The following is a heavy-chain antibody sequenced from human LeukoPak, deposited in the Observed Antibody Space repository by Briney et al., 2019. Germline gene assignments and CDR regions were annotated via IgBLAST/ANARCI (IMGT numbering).Heavy chain of an antibody. CDR2: ISSSGSTK. D-gene: IGHD3-10*01. CDR1: GFTFSSYE. CDR3: ARWDYGSPFDY. J-gene: IGHJ4*02. V-gene: IGHV3-48*03. Sequence: PGGSLRLSCAASGFTFSSYEMNWVRQAPGKGLEWVSYISSSGSTKYYADSVKGRFTISRDNAKNSLYLQMNSLRAEDTAVYYCARWDYGSPFDYWGQGILVTVSS.